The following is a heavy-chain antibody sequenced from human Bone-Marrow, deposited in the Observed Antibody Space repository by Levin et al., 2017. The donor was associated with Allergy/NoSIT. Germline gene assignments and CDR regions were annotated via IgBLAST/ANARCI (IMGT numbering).Heavy chain of an antibody. D-gene: IGHD1-26*01. CDR2: IKSKTDGGTT. CDR1: GFTFSNAW. J-gene: IGHJ4*02. Sequence: PGGSLRLSCAASGFTFSNAWMSWVRQAPGKGLEWVGRIKSKTDGGTTDYAAPVKGRFTISRDDSKNTLYLQMNSLKTEDTAVYYCTTLVGATRVFTFDYWGQGTLVTVSS. V-gene: IGHV3-15*01. CDR3: TTLVGATRVFTFDY.